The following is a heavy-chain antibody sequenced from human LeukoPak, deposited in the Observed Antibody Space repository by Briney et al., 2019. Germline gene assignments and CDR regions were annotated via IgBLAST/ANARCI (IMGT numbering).Heavy chain of an antibody. V-gene: IGHV3-66*01. D-gene: IGHD6-19*01. Sequence: GGSLRLSCAASGFTVSGNYMSWVRQAPGKGLEWVSVIYSGGNTYYAGSVKGRFTISRDNSKNTLYLQMNSLRAEDTAVYYCARDSSGWNFDYWGQGTLVTVSS. J-gene: IGHJ4*02. CDR1: GFTVSGNY. CDR3: ARDSSGWNFDY. CDR2: IYSGGNT.